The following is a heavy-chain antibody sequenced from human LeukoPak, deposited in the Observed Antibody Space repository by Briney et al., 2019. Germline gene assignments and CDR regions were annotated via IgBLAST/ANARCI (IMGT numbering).Heavy chain of an antibody. CDR2: INTDKGST. CDR3: ARGGSGWYVDY. J-gene: IGHJ4*02. Sequence: ASVKVSCKTSGYTFTNYDINWVRQAPGQGPEWMGWINTDKGSTNYVQKFQGRVTMTTDTSTRTAYMEVRSLRSDDTAAYYCARGGSGWYVDYWGQGTLVTVSS. V-gene: IGHV1-18*01. D-gene: IGHD6-19*01. CDR1: GYTFTNYD.